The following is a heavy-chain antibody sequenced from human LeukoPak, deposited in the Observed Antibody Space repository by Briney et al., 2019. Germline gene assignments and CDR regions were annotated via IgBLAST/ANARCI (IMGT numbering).Heavy chain of an antibody. J-gene: IGHJ4*02. CDR2: IRSKAYGGTT. CDR1: GFTFGDYA. CDR3: TRRSGYDSSGFLFL. V-gene: IGHV3-49*04. Sequence: PGGSLRLSCTASGFTFGDYAMSWVRQAPGKGLEWVGFIRSKAYGGTTEYAASVKGRFTISRDDSKSNAYLQMNSLKTEDTAVYYCTRRSGYDSSGFLFLWGQGTLVTVSS. D-gene: IGHD3-22*01.